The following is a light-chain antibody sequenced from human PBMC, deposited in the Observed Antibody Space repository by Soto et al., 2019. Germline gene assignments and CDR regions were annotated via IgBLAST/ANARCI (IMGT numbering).Light chain of an antibody. CDR1: SSDVGGYNY. J-gene: IGLJ1*01. CDR2: EVN. Sequence: SVLTQPPSASGSPGQSITISCTGTSSDVGGYNYVSWYQQHPVKAPKVIIYEVNKRPSGVPDRFSGSKSGNTASLTVSGLQAEDEADYYCSSYAPGVKGGFGTGTTVTV. V-gene: IGLV2-8*01. CDR3: SSYAPGVKGG.